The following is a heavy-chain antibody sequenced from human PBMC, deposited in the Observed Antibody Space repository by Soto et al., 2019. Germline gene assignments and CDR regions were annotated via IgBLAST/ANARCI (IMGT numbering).Heavy chain of an antibody. CDR3: SSSVDTAMVKVVY. D-gene: IGHD5-18*01. V-gene: IGHV3-30-3*01. CDR2: ISYDGSNK. CDR1: GFTFSSYA. J-gene: IGHJ4*02. Sequence: SLRLSCAASGFTFSSYAMHWVRQAPGKGLEWVAVISYDGSNKYYADSVKGRFTISRDNSKNTLYLQMNSLRAEDTAVYYCSSSVDTAMVKVVYSGQRSLVTVSS.